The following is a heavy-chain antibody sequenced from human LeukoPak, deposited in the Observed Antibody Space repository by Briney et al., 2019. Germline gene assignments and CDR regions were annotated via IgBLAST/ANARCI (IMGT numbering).Heavy chain of an antibody. CDR1: GGTFSSYA. D-gene: IGHD1-26*01. J-gene: IGHJ4*02. CDR2: IIPIFGTA. Sequence: GASVKVSCKASGGTFSSYAISWVRQAPGQGLEWMGGIIPIFGTANYAQKFQGRVTITADESTGTAYMELSSLRSEDTAVYYCARAYSGSYPFDYWGQGTLVTVSS. CDR3: ARAYSGSYPFDY. V-gene: IGHV1-69*13.